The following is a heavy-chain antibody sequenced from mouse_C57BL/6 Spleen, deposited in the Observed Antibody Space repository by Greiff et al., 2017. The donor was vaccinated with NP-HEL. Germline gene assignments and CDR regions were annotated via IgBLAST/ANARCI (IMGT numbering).Heavy chain of an antibody. V-gene: IGHV5-17*01. J-gene: IGHJ4*01. D-gene: IGHD2-4*01. CDR2: ISSGSSTI. Sequence: EVQGVESGGGLVKPGGSLKLSCAASGFTFSDYGMPWVRQAPEKGLEWVAYISSGSSTIYYADTVKGRFTISRDNAKNTLFLQMTSLRSEDTAMYYCARYDYEGAMDYWGQGTSVTVSS. CDR3: ARYDYEGAMDY. CDR1: GFTFSDYG.